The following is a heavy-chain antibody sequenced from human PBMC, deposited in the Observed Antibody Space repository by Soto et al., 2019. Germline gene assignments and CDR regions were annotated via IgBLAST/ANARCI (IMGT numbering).Heavy chain of an antibody. J-gene: IGHJ4*02. CDR1: GDSLNSGTYY. Sequence: TSETLSLTCTVSGDSLNSGTYYWSWIRQPPGKGLEWIGRIYYSGSTDQHPSLKSRVSMSVDTAKNQFSLKLSSVTAADAAVYYCARALYYYDSSGYFDYWGQGTLVTVSS. CDR2: IYYSGST. D-gene: IGHD3-22*01. CDR3: ARALYYYDSSGYFDY. V-gene: IGHV4-61*01.